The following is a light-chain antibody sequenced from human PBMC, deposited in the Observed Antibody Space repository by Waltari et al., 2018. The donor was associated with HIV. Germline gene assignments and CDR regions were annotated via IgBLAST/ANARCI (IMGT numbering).Light chain of an antibody. CDR1: NGCIGRYKF. J-gene: IGLJ3*02. V-gene: IGLV2-23*02. Sequence: QSALTQPASVSGSPGQSITIPCVGNNGCIGRYKFVSWYQQYADKAPRLMIYEVTKRASGVSNRFSASKSVNTASLTISGLQADDEGDYYCCSYTTNNTWVFGGGTKLTVL. CDR3: CSYTTNNTWV. CDR2: EVT.